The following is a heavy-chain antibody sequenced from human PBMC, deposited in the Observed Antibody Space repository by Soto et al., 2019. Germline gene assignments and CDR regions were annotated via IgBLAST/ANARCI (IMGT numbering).Heavy chain of an antibody. D-gene: IGHD2-2*01. Sequence: LSLTCSVSGGSISSIDYFWSCIRQPPGKGLEWIGFIYHTGTTYYNPSLRSRVTISIDTSKSQFSIKLNSVTAADTAVYYCARVMAAMQNWLDPWGQGTLVTVSS. J-gene: IGHJ5*02. V-gene: IGHV4-30-4*01. CDR2: IYHTGTT. CDR1: GGSISSIDYF. CDR3: ARVMAAMQNWLDP.